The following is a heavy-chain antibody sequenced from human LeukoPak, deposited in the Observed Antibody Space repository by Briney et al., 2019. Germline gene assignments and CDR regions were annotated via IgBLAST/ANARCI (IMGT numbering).Heavy chain of an antibody. J-gene: IGHJ4*02. CDR3: ARDDYDFWSGSKSDY. CDR1: GFTFSSYG. CDR2: IWYDGSNK. V-gene: IGHV3-33*01. D-gene: IGHD3-3*01. Sequence: GGSLRLSCAASGFTFSSYGMHWVRQAPGKGLEWVAVIWYDGSNKYYADSVKGRFTISRDNSKNTLYLQMNSLRAEDTAVYYCARDDYDFWSGSKSDYWGQGTLVTVSS.